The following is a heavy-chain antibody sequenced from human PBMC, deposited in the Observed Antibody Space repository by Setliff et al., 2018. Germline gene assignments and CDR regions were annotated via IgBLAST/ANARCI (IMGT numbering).Heavy chain of an antibody. J-gene: IGHJ4*02. CDR1: GGSISSGSYY. CDR3: AKERYFDWFFEN. D-gene: IGHD3-9*01. CDR2: LHTSGSP. Sequence: SETLSLTCAVSGGSISSGSYYWSWIRQPAGKGLEWVGRLHTSGSPNYNPSFKGRVTISLDTSTNQFSLNLNSVTAADTAVYYCAKERYFDWFFENWGQGTLVTVSS. V-gene: IGHV4-61*02.